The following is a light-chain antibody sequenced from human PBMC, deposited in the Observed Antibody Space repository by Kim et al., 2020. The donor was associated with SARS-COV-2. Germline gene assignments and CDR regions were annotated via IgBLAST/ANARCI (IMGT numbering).Light chain of an antibody. CDR2: AAS. CDR1: QGIRGD. V-gene: IGKV3-15*01. Sequence: EIVMTQSPATLAVSPGERATLSCRASQGIRGDLAWYQQKPGQAPRLLIYAASTRATGIPARFSGGGSGTEFTLTISSLQSEDFAVYYCQQYNNWVTFGGGTKVDIK. CDR3: QQYNNWVT. J-gene: IGKJ4*01.